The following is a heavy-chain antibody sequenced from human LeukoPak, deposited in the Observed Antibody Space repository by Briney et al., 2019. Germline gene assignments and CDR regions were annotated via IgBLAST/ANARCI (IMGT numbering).Heavy chain of an antibody. CDR1: GFAFSTYS. D-gene: IGHD5-12*01. Sequence: PGGSLRLSCAASGFAFSTYSMNWVRQAPGEGLERVSSVSRSSRFIFYADSVQGRFTISRDDAKDSLFLQMNSLRAEDTAVYYCARVSDAFDYFFDSWGQGTLVTVSS. V-gene: IGHV3-21*01. CDR2: VSRSSRFI. CDR3: ARVSDAFDYFFDS. J-gene: IGHJ4*02.